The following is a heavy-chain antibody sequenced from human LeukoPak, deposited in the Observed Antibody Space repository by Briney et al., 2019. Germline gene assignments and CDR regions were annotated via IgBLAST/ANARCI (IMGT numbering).Heavy chain of an antibody. V-gene: IGHV3-33*01. Sequence: SGGSLRLSCAASGFTFSSYGMHWVRQAPGKGLEWVAVIWYDGSNKYYVDSVKGRFTISRDNSKNTLYLQMNSLRAEDTAVYYCARGQVIAVAGIFDYWGQGTLVTVSS. CDR1: GFTFSSYG. D-gene: IGHD6-19*01. CDR3: ARGQVIAVAGIFDY. J-gene: IGHJ4*02. CDR2: IWYDGSNK.